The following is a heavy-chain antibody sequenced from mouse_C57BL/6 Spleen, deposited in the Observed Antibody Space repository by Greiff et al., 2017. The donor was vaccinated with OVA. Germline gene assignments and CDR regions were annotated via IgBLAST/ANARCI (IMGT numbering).Heavy chain of an antibody. Sequence: QVQLQQSGPELVKPGASVKISCKASGSAFSSSWMNWVKQRPGTGLEWIGRIYPGDGATNYNGKFKGKATLTADNSSSTAYMQLSSLTSEDSAVYVCARDYYGSSSNYFDYWGQGTTLTVSS. V-gene: IGHV1-82*01. J-gene: IGHJ2*01. CDR3: ARDYYGSSSNYFDY. D-gene: IGHD1-1*01. CDR1: GSAFSSSW. CDR2: IYPGDGAT.